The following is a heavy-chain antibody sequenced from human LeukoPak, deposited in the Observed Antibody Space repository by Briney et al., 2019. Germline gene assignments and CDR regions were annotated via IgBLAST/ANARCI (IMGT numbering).Heavy chain of an antibody. J-gene: IGHJ3*02. CDR3: VRDSDYQRNSGGRYAHYDALDI. Sequence: GGSLRLSCAASEFTFSTFWMSWVRQAPGKGLEWVAKIKADGSVKHYVDSMEGRFSISRDNARSSLYLQMNSLRAEDTAVYYCVRDSDYQRNSGGRYAHYDALDIWGHGTMVTVSS. V-gene: IGHV3-7*01. D-gene: IGHD2-21*01. CDR2: IKADGSVK. CDR1: EFTFSTFW.